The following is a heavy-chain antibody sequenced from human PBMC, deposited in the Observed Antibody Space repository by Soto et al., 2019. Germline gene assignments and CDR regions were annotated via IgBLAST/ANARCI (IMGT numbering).Heavy chain of an antibody. Sequence: SETLSLTCAVSGGSISSSNWWSWVRQPPGKGLEWIGEIYHSGSTNYNPYLKSRVTITVDKSKNQFSLKLTSVTAADTAVYYCARGDCSGGSCYSVDIWGQGTMVTVSS. J-gene: IGHJ3*02. CDR1: GGSISSSNW. CDR3: ARGDCSGGSCYSVDI. D-gene: IGHD2-15*01. CDR2: IYHSGST. V-gene: IGHV4-4*02.